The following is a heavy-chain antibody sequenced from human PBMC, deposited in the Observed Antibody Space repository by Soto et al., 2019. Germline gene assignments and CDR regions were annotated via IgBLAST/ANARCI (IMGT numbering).Heavy chain of an antibody. CDR2: IYYSGST. D-gene: IGHD3-10*01. CDR3: ARDTPSRPEFGGKVNNWFDP. CDR1: GGSISSGGYY. V-gene: IGHV4-31*03. J-gene: IGHJ5*02. Sequence: SETLSLTCTVSGGSISSGGYYWSWIRQHPGKGLEWIGYIYYSGSTYYNPSLKSRVTISVDTSKNQFSLKLSSVTAADTAVYYCARDTPSRPEFGGKVNNWFDPWGQGTLVTVSS.